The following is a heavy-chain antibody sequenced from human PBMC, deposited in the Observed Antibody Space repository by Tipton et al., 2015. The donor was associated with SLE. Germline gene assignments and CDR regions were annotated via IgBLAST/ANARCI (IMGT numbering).Heavy chain of an antibody. CDR1: GFTFSSYG. CDR2: IRYDGSNK. V-gene: IGHV3-30*02. CDR3: ARGADYYDSSGEFDP. J-gene: IGHJ5*02. D-gene: IGHD3-22*01. Sequence: GSLRLSCAASGFTFSSYGMHWVRQAPGKGLEWVAFIRYDGSNKYYAESVKGRFTISRDNSKNTLYLQMNSLRADDTAVYYCARGADYYDSSGEFDPWGQGTLVTVSS.